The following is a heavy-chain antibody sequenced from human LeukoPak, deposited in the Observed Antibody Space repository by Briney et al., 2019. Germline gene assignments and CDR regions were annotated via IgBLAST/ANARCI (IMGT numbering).Heavy chain of an antibody. CDR3: ARGRSPYSSGQRTPFYY. V-gene: IGHV1-69*05. CDR2: IIPIFGTA. Sequence: ASVKVSCKASGGTFSSYAISWVRQAPGQGLEWMRGIIPIFGTANFAQKFEGRVTITTDESTSTAYMELSSLRSEDTAVYYCARGRSPYSSGQRTPFYYWGQGTLVTVSS. CDR1: GGTFSSYA. D-gene: IGHD6-19*01. J-gene: IGHJ4*02.